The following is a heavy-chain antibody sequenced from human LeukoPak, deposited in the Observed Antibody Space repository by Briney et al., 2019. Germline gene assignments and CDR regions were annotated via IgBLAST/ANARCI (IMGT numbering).Heavy chain of an antibody. V-gene: IGHV3-7*01. CDR3: ARGGVDYYGSGTYYLMYYFDY. CDR2: IKQDGSEK. CDR1: GFTFSSYW. Sequence: GGSLRLSCAASGFTFSSYWMSWVRQAPGKGLEWVANIKQDGSEKYYVDSVKGRFTISRDNAKKSLYLQMNSLRAEETAVYYCARGGVDYYGSGTYYLMYYFDYWGQGALVTVSS. J-gene: IGHJ4*02. D-gene: IGHD3-10*01.